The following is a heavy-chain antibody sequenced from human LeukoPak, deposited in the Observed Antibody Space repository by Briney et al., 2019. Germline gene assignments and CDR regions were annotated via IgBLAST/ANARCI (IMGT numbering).Heavy chain of an antibody. CDR3: AELGITMIGGV. J-gene: IGHJ6*04. Sequence: GSLRLSCAASGFTFSSYSMNWVRQAPGKGLEWVSYISSSGSTIYYADSVKGRFTISRDNAKNSLYLQMNSLRAEDTAVYYCAELGITMIGGVWGKGATVTISS. D-gene: IGHD3-10*02. CDR2: ISSSGSTI. V-gene: IGHV3-48*04. CDR1: GFTFSSYS.